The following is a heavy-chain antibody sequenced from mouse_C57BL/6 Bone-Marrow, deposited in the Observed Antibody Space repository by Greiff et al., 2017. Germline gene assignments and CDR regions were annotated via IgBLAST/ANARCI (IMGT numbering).Heavy chain of an antibody. V-gene: IGHV1-26*01. CDR1: GYTFTDYY. D-gene: IGHD1-1*01. CDR2: INPNNGGT. Sequence: EVQLQQSGPELVKPGASVKISCKASGYTFTDYYMNWVKQSHGKSLEWIGDINPNNGGTSYNQKFKGKATLTVDKSSSTAYMELRSLTSEDSAVYSCARGYYGSSLYAMDYWGQGTSVTVSS. J-gene: IGHJ4*01. CDR3: ARGYYGSSLYAMDY.